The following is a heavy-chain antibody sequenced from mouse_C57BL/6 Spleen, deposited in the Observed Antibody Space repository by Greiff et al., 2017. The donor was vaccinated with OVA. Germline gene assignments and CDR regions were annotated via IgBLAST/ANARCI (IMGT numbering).Heavy chain of an antibody. D-gene: IGHD4-1*01. CDR2: IHPNSGST. CDR1: GNTFTSYW. J-gene: IGHJ2*01. Sequence: QVQLQQSGAELVKPGASVKLSCKASGNTFTSYWMQWVKERPGQGLEWIGMIHPNSGSTNYNEKFKTKATLTVDRSSSTAYMQLSSLTSEDSAVYYCARAGTNWDYWGQGTTLTVSS. V-gene: IGHV1-64*01. CDR3: ARAGTNWDY.